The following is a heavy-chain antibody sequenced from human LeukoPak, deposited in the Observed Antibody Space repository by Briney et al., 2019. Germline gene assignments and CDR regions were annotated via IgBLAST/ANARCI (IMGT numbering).Heavy chain of an antibody. V-gene: IGHV1-69*05. Sequence: ASVKVSCKASGGTFSSYAISWVRQAPGQGLEWVGRIIPIFGTANYAQKFQGRVTITTDESTSTAYMELSSLRSEDTAVYYCAREGDSYGLTYFDYWGQGTLVTVSS. CDR2: IIPIFGTA. CDR3: AREGDSYGLTYFDY. J-gene: IGHJ4*02. CDR1: GGTFSSYA. D-gene: IGHD5-18*01.